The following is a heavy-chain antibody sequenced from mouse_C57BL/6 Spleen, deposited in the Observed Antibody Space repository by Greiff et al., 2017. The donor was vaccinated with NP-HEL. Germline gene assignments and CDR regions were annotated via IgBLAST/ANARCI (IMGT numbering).Heavy chain of an antibody. D-gene: IGHD1-1*01. J-gene: IGHJ2*01. Sequence: EVKLVESGGGLVKPGGSLKLSCAASGFTFSSYAMSWVRQTPEKRLEWVATISDGGSYTYYPDNVKGRITISRDNAKNNLYLQMSHLKSEDTAMYYCAREDYGYYFDYWGQGTTLTVSS. CDR2: ISDGGSYT. CDR3: AREDYGYYFDY. V-gene: IGHV5-4*01. CDR1: GFTFSSYA.